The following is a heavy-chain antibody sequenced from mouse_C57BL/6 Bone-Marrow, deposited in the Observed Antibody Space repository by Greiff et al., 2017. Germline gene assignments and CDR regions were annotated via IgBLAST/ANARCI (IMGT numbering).Heavy chain of an antibody. D-gene: IGHD2-10*02. V-gene: IGHV5-6*02. Sequence: EVKLMESGGDLVKPGGSLKLSCAASGFTFSSYGMSWVRQTPDKRLEWVATISSGGSYTYYPDSVKGRFTLSRDNAKNTLYLQMSSLKSEYTAMYYCERRKIEYAGFAYWGQGTLVTVSA. CDR2: ISSGGSYT. CDR1: GFTFSSYG. J-gene: IGHJ3*01. CDR3: ERRKIEYAGFAY.